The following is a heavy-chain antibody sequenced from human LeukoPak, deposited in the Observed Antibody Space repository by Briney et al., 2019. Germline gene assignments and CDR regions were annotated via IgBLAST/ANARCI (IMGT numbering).Heavy chain of an antibody. CDR3: ARDIAARYFDY. CDR2: IYHSGST. J-gene: IGHJ4*02. Sequence: SETLSLTCTVSGGSISSGGYYWSWIRQPPGKGLEWIGYIYHSGSTYYNPSLKSRVTILVDRSKNQFSLKLSSVTAADTAVYYCARDIAARYFDYWGQGTLVTVSS. CDR1: GGSISSGGYY. D-gene: IGHD6-6*01. V-gene: IGHV4-30-2*01.